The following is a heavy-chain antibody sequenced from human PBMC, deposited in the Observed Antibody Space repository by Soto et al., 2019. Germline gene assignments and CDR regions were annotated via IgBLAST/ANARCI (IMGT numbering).Heavy chain of an antibody. CDR2: MNPNSGNT. Sequence: ASVKVSCKASGYTFTSYDINWVRQATGQGLEWMGWMNPNSGNTGYAQKFQGRVTMTRNTSISTAYMELSSLRSEDTAVYYCAGHSLTIYGDSFDYWGQGTPVTVSS. CDR3: AGHSLTIYGDSFDY. V-gene: IGHV1-8*01. D-gene: IGHD4-17*01. CDR1: GYTFTSYD. J-gene: IGHJ4*02.